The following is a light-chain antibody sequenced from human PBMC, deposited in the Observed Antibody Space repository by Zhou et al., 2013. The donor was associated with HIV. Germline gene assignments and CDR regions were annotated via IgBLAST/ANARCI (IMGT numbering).Light chain of an antibody. Sequence: DIQMTQSPSTLSASVGDRVIITCRASQSISSWLAWYQQKPGKSPNLLISKASSLESGVPSRFSGSGSGTDFTLTISSLQPEDFATYYCQQYNSYPRTFGQGTKLEIK. J-gene: IGKJ2*01. V-gene: IGKV1-5*03. CDR3: QQYNSYPRT. CDR1: QSISSW. CDR2: KAS.